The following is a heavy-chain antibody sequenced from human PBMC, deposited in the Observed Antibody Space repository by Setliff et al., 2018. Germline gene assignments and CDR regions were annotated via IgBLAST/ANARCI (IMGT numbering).Heavy chain of an antibody. D-gene: IGHD2-15*01. J-gene: IGHJ4*02. V-gene: IGHV4-59*01. Sequence: PSETLSLTCTVSGGSISTYYWSWIRQPPGKGLEWIWYIHFSGTTNYNPSLKIRVTLSLDTSKNQFSLELSSVTAADTAMYYCARENGYCSGGACYFMFDYWGQGTLVTVSS. CDR2: IHFSGTT. CDR1: GGSISTYY. CDR3: ARENGYCSGGACYFMFDY.